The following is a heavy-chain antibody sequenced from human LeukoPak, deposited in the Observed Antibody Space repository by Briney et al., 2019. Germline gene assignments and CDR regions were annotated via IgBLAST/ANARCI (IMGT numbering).Heavy chain of an antibody. CDR3: ARETSSSWYFRWFDP. J-gene: IGHJ5*02. CDR1: GGSVSSSSYY. D-gene: IGHD6-13*01. V-gene: IGHV4-61*01. CDR2: IYYSGST. Sequence: SETLSLTCTVSGGSVSSSSYYWTWIRQPPGKGLEWIGYIYYSGSTNYNPSLKGRLTISVDTSKNQFSLNLSSVTAADTAVYYCARETSSSWYFRWFDPWGQGTLVTVSS.